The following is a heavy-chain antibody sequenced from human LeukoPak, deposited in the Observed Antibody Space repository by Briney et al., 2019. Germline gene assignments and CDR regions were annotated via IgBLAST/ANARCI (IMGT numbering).Heavy chain of an antibody. Sequence: GESLKISCKGSGYFFTSYWIGWVRQMPGKGLEWMGIIYPGDSDTRYSPSFQGQVTISADKSISTAYLQWSSLKASDTAMYYCARTYCGGDCYYSYFDYWGQGTLVTVSS. CDR2: IYPGDSDT. CDR1: GYFFTSYW. J-gene: IGHJ4*02. V-gene: IGHV5-51*01. CDR3: ARTYCGGDCYYSYFDY. D-gene: IGHD2-21*02.